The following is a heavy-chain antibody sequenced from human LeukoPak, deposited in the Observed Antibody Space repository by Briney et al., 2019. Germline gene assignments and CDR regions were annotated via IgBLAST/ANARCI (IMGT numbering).Heavy chain of an antibody. CDR2: RYNSGST. J-gene: IGHJ4*01. CDR1: GASISSHY. Sequence: SETLSPTCTDSGASISSHYCSWIRQPPGKGLEWIGYRYNSGSTNYNPSLKSRVTISADTSKNQFSLKLSSVTAADTAVYYCARQQLVGGRYYFDYWGQGWLLTVSS. CDR3: ARQQLVGGRYYFDY. D-gene: IGHD6-13*01. V-gene: IGHV4-59*08.